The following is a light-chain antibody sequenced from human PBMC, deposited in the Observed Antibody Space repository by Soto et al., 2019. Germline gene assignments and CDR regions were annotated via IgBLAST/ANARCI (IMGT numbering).Light chain of an antibody. CDR2: DAS. J-gene: IGKJ1*01. CDR1: QSISSW. Sequence: DIQMTQSPSTLSASVGDRVTITCRASQSISSWLAWYQQKPGKAPKLLIYDASSLESGVPSRFSGSGSGTEFPLTIRRLQPEYFATYYCQQYNSYSGTFGQGTKV. CDR3: QQYNSYSGT. V-gene: IGKV1-5*01.